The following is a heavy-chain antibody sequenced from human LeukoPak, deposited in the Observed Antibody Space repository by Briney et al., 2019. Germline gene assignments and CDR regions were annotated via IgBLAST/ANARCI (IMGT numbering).Heavy chain of an antibody. CDR2: INPNSGGT. CDR1: GYTFTSHY. J-gene: IGHJ5*02. V-gene: IGHV1-2*02. Sequence: ASVKVSCKASGYTFTSHYMHWVRQAPGQGLEWMGWINPNSGGTNYAQKFQGRVTMTRDTSISTAYMELSRLRSDDTAVYYCAREYYYGSGSYYNIGWFDPWGQGTLSPSP. CDR3: AREYYYGSGSYYNIGWFDP. D-gene: IGHD3-10*01.